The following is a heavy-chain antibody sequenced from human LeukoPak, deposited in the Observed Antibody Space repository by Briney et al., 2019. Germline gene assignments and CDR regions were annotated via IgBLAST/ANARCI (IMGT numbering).Heavy chain of an antibody. Sequence: GGSLRLSCAATGFTFNNYWMHWVRQAPGKGLVWVSRLNSDGSSSAFADSMKGRFTISRDNAKNTLYLQMNSLRAEDTAVYFCVRAKGGPGSTWAFDIWGQGTMVTVSS. J-gene: IGHJ3*02. CDR1: GFTFNNYW. CDR3: VRAKGGPGSTWAFDI. CDR2: LNSDGSSS. D-gene: IGHD6-13*01. V-gene: IGHV3-74*01.